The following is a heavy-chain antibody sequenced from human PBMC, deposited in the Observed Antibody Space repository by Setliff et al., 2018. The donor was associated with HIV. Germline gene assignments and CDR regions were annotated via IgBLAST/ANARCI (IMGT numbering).Heavy chain of an antibody. J-gene: IGHJ1*01. Sequence: ASVKVSCKAPGDTFPKYYLHWVRQAPGQGLEWMGIINPNGGRTTYAQKFQGRVTMTRATSTSTVYMELSSLTSEDTAVYYCARDPAPSSSASYFQHWGQGTPVTVSS. CDR3: ARDPAPSSSASYFQH. D-gene: IGHD6-6*01. CDR1: GDTFPKYY. V-gene: IGHV1-46*01. CDR2: INPNGGRT.